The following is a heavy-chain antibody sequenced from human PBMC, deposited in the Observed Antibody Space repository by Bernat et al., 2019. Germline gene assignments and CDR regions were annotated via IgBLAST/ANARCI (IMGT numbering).Heavy chain of an antibody. Sequence: QVQLQESGPGLVKPSGTLSLTCAVSGGSISSSNWWSWVRQPPGKGLEWIGEIYHSGSTNYNPSLKSRVTISVDKSKNQFSLKLSSVTAADTAVYYCARDKFGDYGDLRADAFDIWGQGTMVTVSS. J-gene: IGHJ3*02. CDR3: ARDKFGDYGDLRADAFDI. V-gene: IGHV4-4*02. D-gene: IGHD4-17*01. CDR2: IYHSGST. CDR1: GGSISSSNW.